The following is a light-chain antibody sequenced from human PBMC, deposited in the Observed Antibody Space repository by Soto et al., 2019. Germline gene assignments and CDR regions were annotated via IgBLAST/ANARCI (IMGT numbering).Light chain of an antibody. CDR1: SGHSSYA. J-gene: IGLJ1*01. CDR2: LNSDGSH. V-gene: IGLV4-69*01. Sequence: QLVLTQSPSASASLGASVKLTCTLSSGHSSYAIAWHQQQPEKGPRYLMKLNSDGSHSKGDGIPDRLSGSSSGAERYLTISSLQSEDEAAYYCETWGTGIRVFGNGTKLTVL. CDR3: ETWGTGIRV.